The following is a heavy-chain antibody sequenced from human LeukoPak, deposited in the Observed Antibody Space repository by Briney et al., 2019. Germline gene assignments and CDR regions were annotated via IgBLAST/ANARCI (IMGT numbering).Heavy chain of an antibody. V-gene: IGHV5-51*01. J-gene: IGHJ6*03. D-gene: IGHD4-17*01. CDR1: GYSFTSYW. Sequence: GESLKISCKGSGYSFTSYWIGWVRQMPGKGLEWMGIIYPGDSDTRYSPSFQGQVTISADKSISTAYLQWSSLKASDTAMYYCARHQGDYAYYYYCMDVWGKGTTVTVSS. CDR2: IYPGDSDT. CDR3: ARHQGDYAYYYYCMDV.